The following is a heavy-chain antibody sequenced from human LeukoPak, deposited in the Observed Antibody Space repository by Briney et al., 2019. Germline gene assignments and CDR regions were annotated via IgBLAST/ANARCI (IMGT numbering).Heavy chain of an antibody. CDR2: ISSSSSYI. V-gene: IGHV3-21*01. CDR1: GFTFSSYS. Sequence: GGSLRLSCAASGFTFSSYSMNWVRQAPGKGLEWVSSISSSSSYIYYADSVKGRFTISRDNAKNSLYLQMNSLRAEDTAVYYCARDRRNYYGRSYYMDVWGKGTTVTVSS. J-gene: IGHJ6*03. CDR3: ARDRRNYYGRSYYMDV. D-gene: IGHD3-10*01.